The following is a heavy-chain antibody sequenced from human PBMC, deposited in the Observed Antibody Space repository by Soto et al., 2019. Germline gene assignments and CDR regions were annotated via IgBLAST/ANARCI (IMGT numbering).Heavy chain of an antibody. CDR3: ARDRGLRDFVVSDY. V-gene: IGHV1-69*12. D-gene: IGHD3-9*01. J-gene: IGHJ4*02. Sequence: QVQLVQSGAEVKKPGSSVKVSCKASGGTFSSYAISWVRQAPGQGLEWMGGIIPIFGTANYAQKFQGRVTXXAXEXXSPAYMELSSLRSEDTAVYYCARDRGLRDFVVSDYWGQGTLVTVSS. CDR1: GGTFSSYA. CDR2: IIPIFGTA.